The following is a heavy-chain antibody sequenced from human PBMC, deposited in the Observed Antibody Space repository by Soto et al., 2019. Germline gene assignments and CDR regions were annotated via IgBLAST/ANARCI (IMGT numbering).Heavy chain of an antibody. Sequence: SETLSLTCTVSGGSISSSSYYWGWIRQPPGKGLEWIGSIYYSGSTYYNPSLKSRVTISVDTSKNQFSLKLSSVTAADTAVYYCARQGRSGAAGNWNPDYWGQGTLVTVSS. CDR3: ARQGRSGAAGNWNPDY. J-gene: IGHJ4*02. CDR2: IYYSGST. D-gene: IGHD1-20*01. V-gene: IGHV4-39*01. CDR1: GGSISSSSYY.